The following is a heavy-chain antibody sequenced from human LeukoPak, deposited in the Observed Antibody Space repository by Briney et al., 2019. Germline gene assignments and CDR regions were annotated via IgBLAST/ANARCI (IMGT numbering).Heavy chain of an antibody. CDR1: GYIFTEYP. Sequence: ASVKVSCKASGYIFTEYPMHWVRQAPGQGLQWMGDINPHSGATNYAQTFQDRVTMTLDTSISTAYMDLIRLRVDDTAIYFCARGAKVGATFDYWGQGTLLTVSS. CDR3: ARGAKVGATFDY. J-gene: IGHJ4*02. V-gene: IGHV1-2*02. D-gene: IGHD1-26*01. CDR2: INPHSGAT.